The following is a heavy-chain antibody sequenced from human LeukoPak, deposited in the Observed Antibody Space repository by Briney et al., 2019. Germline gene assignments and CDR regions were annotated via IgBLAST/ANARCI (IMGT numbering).Heavy chain of an antibody. V-gene: IGHV4-31*03. CDR2: IYYSGST. J-gene: IGHJ4*02. Sequence: SETLSLTCTVSGGSLSSGGYYWSWVRQHPGKGLECIGYIYYSGSTYYNPSLKSRLTISVDTSKNQFSLKLSSVTAADTAVYYCARGYSGYDYPDYWGQGTLVTVSS. CDR1: GGSLSSGGYY. CDR3: ARGYSGYDYPDY. D-gene: IGHD5-12*01.